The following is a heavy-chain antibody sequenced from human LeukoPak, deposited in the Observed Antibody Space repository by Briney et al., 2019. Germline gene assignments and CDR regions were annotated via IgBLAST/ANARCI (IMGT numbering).Heavy chain of an antibody. J-gene: IGHJ6*03. Sequence: GGSLRLSCAVSGSTFDDYAMHWVRQVPGKGLEWVSGINWNSDSIGYADSVKGRFTISRDNAKNSLYLQMNSLRAEDTAVYYCARCQLLAKHMDVWGKGATVTISS. CDR3: ARCQLLAKHMDV. CDR1: GSTFDDYA. CDR2: INWNSDSI. V-gene: IGHV3-9*01. D-gene: IGHD5-24*01.